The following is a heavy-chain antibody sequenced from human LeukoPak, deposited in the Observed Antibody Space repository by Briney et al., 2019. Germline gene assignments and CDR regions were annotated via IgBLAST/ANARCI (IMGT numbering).Heavy chain of an antibody. D-gene: IGHD6-13*01. CDR2: IDWDDDK. Sequence: SGPALVKPTQTLTLTCTFSGFSLSTSGMCVSWIRQPPGKALEWLARIDWDDDKYYSTSLKTRLTISKDTSKNQVVLTMTNMDPVDTATYYCARIPGIAAAEAFDIWGQGTMVTVSS. V-gene: IGHV2-70*11. CDR1: GFSLSTSGMC. CDR3: ARIPGIAAAEAFDI. J-gene: IGHJ3*02.